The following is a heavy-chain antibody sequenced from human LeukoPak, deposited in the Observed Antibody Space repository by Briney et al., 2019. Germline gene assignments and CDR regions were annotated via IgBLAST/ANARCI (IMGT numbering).Heavy chain of an antibody. V-gene: IGHV3-23*01. J-gene: IGHJ3*02. D-gene: IGHD5-24*01. CDR2: ISGSGGST. CDR1: GFTFRSFD. CDR3: AKDRDGYNSADASDI. Sequence: GGSLRLSCAASGFTFRSFDMSWVRQAPGKGLEWVSGISGSGGSTYYADSVKGRFTISRDNSKKTLYLQMNSLRAEDTAVYYCAKDRDGYNSADASDIWGQGTMVTVSS.